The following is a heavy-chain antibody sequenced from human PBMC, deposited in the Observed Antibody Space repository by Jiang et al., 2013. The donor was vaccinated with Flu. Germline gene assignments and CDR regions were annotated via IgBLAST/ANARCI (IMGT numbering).Heavy chain of an antibody. CDR1: GFTFSYYA. CDR2: IRFDGSDK. CDR3: ATLRGSSYDTYLADY. D-gene: IGHD3-9*01. V-gene: IGHV3-30*02. Sequence: GSLRLSCAASGFTFSYYAMYWVRQAPGKGLEWVASIRFDGSDKYYAESVKGRFTISRDNSRSTLYLHMNSLRAEDTSVYYCATLRGSSYDTYLADYWGQGILVTVSS. J-gene: IGHJ4*02.